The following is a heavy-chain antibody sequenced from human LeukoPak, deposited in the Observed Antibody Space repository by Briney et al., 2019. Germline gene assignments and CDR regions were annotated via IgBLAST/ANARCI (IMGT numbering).Heavy chain of an antibody. CDR3: ARDWRGYSYAVPYDAFDI. V-gene: IGHV1-46*01. CDR2: INPSGGST. D-gene: IGHD5-18*01. Sequence: ASVKVSCKASGYTFTSYYMRWVRQAPGQGLEWMGIINPSGGSTSYAQKFQGRVTMTRDTSTSTVYMELSSLRSEDTAVYYCARDWRGYSYAVPYDAFDIWGQGTMVTVSS. CDR1: GYTFTSYY. J-gene: IGHJ3*02.